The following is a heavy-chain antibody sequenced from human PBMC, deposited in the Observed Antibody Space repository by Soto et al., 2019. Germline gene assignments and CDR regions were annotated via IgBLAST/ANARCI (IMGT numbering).Heavy chain of an antibody. CDR1: GFTFSSYW. D-gene: IGHD1-1*01. CDR3: AIGGVRRYYYGTDV. J-gene: IGHJ6*02. CDR2: IKQDGSEK. V-gene: IGHV3-7*03. Sequence: GGSLRLSCAASGFTFSSYWMTWVRQAPGKGLEWVANIKQDGSEKCYVDSVKGRFTISRDNAKNSLYLQMNSLRAEDPAVHYCAIGGVRRYYYGTDVPCQRPMLTLS.